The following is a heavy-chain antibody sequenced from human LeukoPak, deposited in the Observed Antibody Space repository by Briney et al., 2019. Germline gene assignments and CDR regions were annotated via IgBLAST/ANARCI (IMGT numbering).Heavy chain of an antibody. Sequence: GGSLRLSCAASGFTVSSNYMSWVRQAPGKGLEWVSVIYSGGSTYYADSVKGRFTISRHNSKNTLYLQMNSLRAEDTAVYYCARGNVDSSGGSVGLYYFDYWGQGTLVTVSS. D-gene: IGHD6-19*01. CDR3: ARGNVDSSGGSVGLYYFDY. CDR2: IYSGGST. CDR1: GFTVSSNY. V-gene: IGHV3-53*04. J-gene: IGHJ4*02.